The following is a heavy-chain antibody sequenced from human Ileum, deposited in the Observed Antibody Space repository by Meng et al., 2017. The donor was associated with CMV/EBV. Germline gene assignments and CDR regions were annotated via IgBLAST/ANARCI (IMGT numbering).Heavy chain of an antibody. CDR3: ASIHPILDYSDY. J-gene: IGHJ4*02. Sequence: EEQLVEAVGVLVKPGRSLSLSCSASGFTFNTYSMNWVRQAPGKGLEWVSSISTKSGYISYADSVKGRFTISRDNAKNSLYLQMNSLRAEDTAVYYCASIHPILDYSDYWGQGTLVTVSS. V-gene: IGHV3-21*01. D-gene: IGHD2/OR15-2a*01. CDR1: GFTFNTYS. CDR2: ISTKSGYI.